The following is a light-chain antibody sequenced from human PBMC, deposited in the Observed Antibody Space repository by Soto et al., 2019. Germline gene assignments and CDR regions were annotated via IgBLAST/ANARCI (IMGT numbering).Light chain of an antibody. J-gene: IGKJ3*01. CDR3: QQYDDWPRT. V-gene: IGKV3-15*01. CDR1: QSVGRS. CDR2: DSS. Sequence: VMTQSPATLSVSPGDGATISCWASQSVGRSLAWYQQKPGKAPRLLMFDSSTRASGIPAKFSGSGSGTEFTLTISGLQSEDFAIYYCQQYDDWPRTFGPGTKLD.